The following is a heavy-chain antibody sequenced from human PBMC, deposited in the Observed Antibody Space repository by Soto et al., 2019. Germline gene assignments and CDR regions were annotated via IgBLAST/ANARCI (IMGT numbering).Heavy chain of an antibody. J-gene: IGHJ2*01. CDR3: FFNDAATTETYTSFPTRRSSDL. V-gene: IGHV4-34*01. Sequence: PSETLSLTCAVYGGSFSGYYWSWIRQPPGKGLEWIGEINHSGSTNYNPSLKSRVTISVDTSKNQFSLKLSSVTAADTAVYYCFFNDAATTETYTSFPTRRSSDL. CDR1: GGSFSGYY. D-gene: IGHD1-1*01. CDR2: INHSGST.